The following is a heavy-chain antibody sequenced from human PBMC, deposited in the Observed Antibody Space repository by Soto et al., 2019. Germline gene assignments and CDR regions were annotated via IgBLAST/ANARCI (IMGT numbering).Heavy chain of an antibody. J-gene: IGHJ4*02. V-gene: IGHV3-48*02. CDR3: AKGPAATAFYFDY. CDR1: GFTFRSFS. Sequence: GGSLRLSCVASGFTFRSFSLNWVRQAPGKGLEWVSYISGTDTAYYADSVKGRFTISRDSAKNSVYLHMTSVREEDTAVYYCAKGPAATAFYFDYWGQGTPVTVSS. D-gene: IGHD6-25*01. CDR2: ISGTDTA.